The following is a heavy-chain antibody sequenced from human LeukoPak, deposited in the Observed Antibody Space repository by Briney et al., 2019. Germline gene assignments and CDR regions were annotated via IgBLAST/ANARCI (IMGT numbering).Heavy chain of an antibody. D-gene: IGHD3-22*01. V-gene: IGHV3-NL1*01. J-gene: IGHJ4*02. CDR1: GFIFSSYG. Sequence: GGSLRLSCAASGFIFSSYGMHWVRQAPGKGLEWVSVIYSGGSTYYADSVKGRFTISRDYAKNTLFLQMNSLRAEDTAVYYCARGFDSSGQDYWGQGTLVTVSS. CDR2: IYSGGST. CDR3: ARGFDSSGQDY.